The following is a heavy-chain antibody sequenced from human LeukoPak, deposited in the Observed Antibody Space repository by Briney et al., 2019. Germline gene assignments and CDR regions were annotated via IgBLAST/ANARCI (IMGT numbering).Heavy chain of an antibody. Sequence: GGSLRLSCVASGSSFSTYAMSWGRQAPGRGLEWVSAITDSGGTTYYADSVRGRFTISRDNSKNTLYLQMYSLRAEDTAVYYCAYNAVRWRQGYLSYSGQGTLVTASS. CDR1: GSSFSTYA. J-gene: IGHJ4*02. CDR2: ITDSGGTT. D-gene: IGHD1-1*01. V-gene: IGHV3-23*01. CDR3: AYNAVRWRQGYLSY.